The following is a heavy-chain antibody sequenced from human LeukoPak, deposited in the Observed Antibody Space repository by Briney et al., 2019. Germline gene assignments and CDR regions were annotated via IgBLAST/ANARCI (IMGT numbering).Heavy chain of an antibody. J-gene: IGHJ2*01. CDR3: ARDRLGFDWYFDL. CDR2: IYYSGST. V-gene: IGHV4-31*03. CDR1: GGSISSGGYY. Sequence: PSQTLSLTCTVSGGSISSGGYYWSWIRQHPGKDLEWIGYIYYSGSTYYNPSLKSRVTISVDTSKNQFSLKLSSVTAADTAVYYCARDRLGFDWYFDLWGRGTLVTVSS. D-gene: IGHD3-10*01.